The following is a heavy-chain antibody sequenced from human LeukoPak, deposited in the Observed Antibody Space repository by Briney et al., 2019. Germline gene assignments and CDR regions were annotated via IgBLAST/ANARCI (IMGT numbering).Heavy chain of an antibody. V-gene: IGHV3-23*01. CDR3: ATGIAVAGDFDY. CDR2: MSAGSGTT. D-gene: IGHD6-19*01. CDR1: GFTFSHYA. J-gene: IGHJ4*02. Sequence: GGSLRLSCEASGFTFSHYAMSGFGKAQGKGREWVSVMSAGSGTTYYADSVKGRFTISRDNSKNTLYLQMNTLRAEDTAVYYCATGIAVAGDFDYWGQGTLVTVSS.